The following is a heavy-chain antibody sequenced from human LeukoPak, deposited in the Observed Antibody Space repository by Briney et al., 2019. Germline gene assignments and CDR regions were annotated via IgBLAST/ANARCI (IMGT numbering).Heavy chain of an antibody. V-gene: IGHV1-8*01. CDR3: AILGCKSGWSLRNAFDI. CDR2: MNPNSGNT. J-gene: IGHJ3*02. CDR1: GYTFTSYD. D-gene: IGHD6-19*01. Sequence: ASVKVSCKASGYTFTSYDINWVRQATGQGLEWMGWMNPNSGNTGYAQKFQGRVTMTRNTSISTAYMELSSLRSEDTAVYYCAILGCKSGWSLRNAFDIWGQGTMVTDSS.